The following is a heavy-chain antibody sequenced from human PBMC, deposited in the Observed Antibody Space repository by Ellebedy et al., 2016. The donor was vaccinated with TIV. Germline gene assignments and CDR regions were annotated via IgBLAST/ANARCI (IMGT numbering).Heavy chain of an antibody. V-gene: IGHV3-74*01. D-gene: IGHD3-10*02. Sequence: GGSLRLXXAASGFSVSSNYINWVRQAPGKGLVWLSRTDSDGSNTNYADSVKGRFTIARDNAKNTVYLQLNSLRAEDTAVYYCARGGNYVTVAADYWGQGTLVTVSS. CDR2: TDSDGSNT. CDR1: GFSVSSNY. J-gene: IGHJ4*02. CDR3: ARGGNYVTVAADY.